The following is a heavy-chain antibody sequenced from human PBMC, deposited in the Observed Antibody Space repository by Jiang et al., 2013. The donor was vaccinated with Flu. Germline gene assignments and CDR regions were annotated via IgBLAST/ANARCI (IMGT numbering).Heavy chain of an antibody. D-gene: IGHD6-19*01. CDR3: ARLEARNGWSAY. CDR1: GYEFNRYW. CDR2: IYPDDSDS. V-gene: IGHV5-51*01. J-gene: IGHJ4*02. Sequence: SGAEVKKPGESLKISCKGAGYEFNRYWIAWVRQMPGKGLELMGVIYPDDSDSKYNPSFQGQVTFSADTSIRTAYLQWSGLKASDSAMYYCARLEARNGWSAYWDQGTLITVSS.